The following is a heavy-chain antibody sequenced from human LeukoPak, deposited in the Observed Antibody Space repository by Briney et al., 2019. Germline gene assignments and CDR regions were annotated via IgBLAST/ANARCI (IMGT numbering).Heavy chain of an antibody. CDR1: GFTFSSYW. J-gene: IGHJ4*02. V-gene: IGHV3-66*01. CDR2: IYSGGST. Sequence: GGSLRLSCAASGFTFSSYWMHWVRQAPGKGLEWVSVIYSGGSTYYADSVKGRFTISRDNSKNTLYLQMNSLRAEDTAVYYCARDLVTYFDYWGQGTLVTVSS. D-gene: IGHD2-21*02. CDR3: ARDLVTYFDY.